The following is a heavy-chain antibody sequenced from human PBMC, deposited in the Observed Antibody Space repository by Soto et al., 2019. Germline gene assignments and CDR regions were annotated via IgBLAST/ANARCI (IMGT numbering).Heavy chain of an antibody. CDR3: AAIDYDYGDYVPGGDY. D-gene: IGHD4-17*01. CDR1: GFTFTSSA. J-gene: IGHJ4*02. V-gene: IGHV1-58*01. Sequence: ASVKVSCKASGFTFTSSAVQWVRQARGQRLEWIGWIVVGSGNTNYAQKFQERVTITRDMSTSTAYMELSSLRSEDTAVYYCAAIDYDYGDYVPGGDYWGQGTLVTVSS. CDR2: IVVGSGNT.